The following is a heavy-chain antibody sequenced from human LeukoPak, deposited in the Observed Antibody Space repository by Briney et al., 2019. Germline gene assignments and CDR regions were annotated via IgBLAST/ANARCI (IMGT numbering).Heavy chain of an antibody. CDR2: INTEGSST. D-gene: IGHD6-13*01. Sequence: GGSLRLSCAASGFTFSSYWMHWVRQAPGKGLVWVSRINTEGSSTSYADSVKGRFSISRDNSKNTLYLQMNSLRAEDTAVYYCARESYSSTLNYWGQGTLVTVSS. CDR1: GFTFSSYW. CDR3: ARESYSSTLNY. J-gene: IGHJ4*02. V-gene: IGHV3-74*01.